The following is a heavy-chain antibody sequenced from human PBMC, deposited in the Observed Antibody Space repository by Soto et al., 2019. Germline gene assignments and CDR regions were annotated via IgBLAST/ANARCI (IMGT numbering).Heavy chain of an antibody. J-gene: IGHJ6*02. CDR3: ARDLTVTPQYGMDV. V-gene: IGHV3-30-3*01. Sequence: GGSLRLSCAASGFTFSSYAMHWVRQAPGKGLEWVAVISYDGSNKYYADSVKGRFTISRDNSKNTLYLQMNSLRAEDTAVYYCARDLTVTPQYGMDVWGQGTTVTVSS. CDR1: GFTFSSYA. CDR2: ISYDGSNK. D-gene: IGHD4-17*01.